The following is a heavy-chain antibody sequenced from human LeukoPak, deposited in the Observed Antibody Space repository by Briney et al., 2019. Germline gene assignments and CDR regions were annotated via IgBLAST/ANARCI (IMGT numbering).Heavy chain of an antibody. CDR2: ISTTGTTV. Sequence: GRSLRLSCAVSGLTFSHYGMHWVRQAPGKGLEWVSHISTTGTTVYYADAVKGRFTISRDNAKNSLYLQMNSLRAEDTAVYYCARGLTMGHFGGQGTLVTVSS. V-gene: IGHV3-48*04. CDR3: ARGLTMGHF. D-gene: IGHD4/OR15-4a*01. CDR1: GLTFSHYG. J-gene: IGHJ4*02.